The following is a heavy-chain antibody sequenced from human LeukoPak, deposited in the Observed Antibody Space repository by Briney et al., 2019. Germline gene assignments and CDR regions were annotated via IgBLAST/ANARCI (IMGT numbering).Heavy chain of an antibody. V-gene: IGHV3-30*03. D-gene: IGHD4-17*01. CDR1: GFIFDTYG. CDR3: ARDEFRQETTTPGF. CDR2: ISYAGSDE. Sequence: PGGSLRLSCAAFGFIFDTYGMHWVRQAPGKGLEWVAVISYAGSDEFYADSVKGRFTISRDNSKNTLYLQMSSLRPEDTAVYYCARDEFRQETTTPGFWGQGTLVTVSS. J-gene: IGHJ4*02.